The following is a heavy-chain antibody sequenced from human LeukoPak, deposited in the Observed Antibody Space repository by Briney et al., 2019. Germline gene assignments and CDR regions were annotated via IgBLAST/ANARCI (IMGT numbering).Heavy chain of an antibody. CDR3: AKDLRDSSGWYYYYGMDV. CDR1: GFTFSSYG. D-gene: IGHD6-19*01. V-gene: IGHV3-30*02. Sequence: GALRLSCAASGFTFSSYGMHWVRQAPGKGLEWVAFIRDDGSNKYYADSVKGRFTISRDNSKNTLYLQMNSLRAEDTAVYYCAKDLRDSSGWYYYYGMDVWGQGTTVTVSS. J-gene: IGHJ6*02. CDR2: IRDDGSNK.